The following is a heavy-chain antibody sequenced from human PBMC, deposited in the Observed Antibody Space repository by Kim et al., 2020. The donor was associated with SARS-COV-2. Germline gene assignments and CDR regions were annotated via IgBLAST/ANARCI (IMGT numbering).Heavy chain of an antibody. CDR2: ISYDGSNK. D-gene: IGHD3-9*01. CDR3: AKSLDTRYFDWLLSQNYYYYGMDV. CDR1: GFTFSSYG. V-gene: IGHV3-30*18. Sequence: GGSLRLSCAASGFTFSSYGMHWVRQAPGKGLEWVAVISYDGSNKYYADSVKGRFTISRDNSKNTLYLQMNSLRAEDTAVYYCAKSLDTRYFDWLLSQNYYYYGMDVWGQGTTVTVSS. J-gene: IGHJ6*02.